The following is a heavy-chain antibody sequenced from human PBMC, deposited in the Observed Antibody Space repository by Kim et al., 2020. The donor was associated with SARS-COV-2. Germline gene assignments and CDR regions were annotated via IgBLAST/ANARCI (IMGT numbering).Heavy chain of an antibody. V-gene: IGHV1-69*13. J-gene: IGHJ6*02. Sequence: SVKVSCKASGGTFSSYAISWVRQAPGQGLEWMGGIIPIFGTANYAQKFQGRVTITADESTSTAYMELSSLRSEDTAVYYCARKQSIAAAGRGPLYYYYYGMDVWGQGTTVTVSS. D-gene: IGHD6-13*01. CDR2: IIPIFGTA. CDR1: GGTFSSYA. CDR3: ARKQSIAAAGRGPLYYYYYGMDV.